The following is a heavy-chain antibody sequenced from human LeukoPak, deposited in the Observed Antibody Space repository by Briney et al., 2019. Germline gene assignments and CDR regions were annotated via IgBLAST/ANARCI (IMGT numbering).Heavy chain of an antibody. J-gene: IGHJ4*02. CDR1: GGSFSGYY. CDR3: ARVKDYYDSSGYGY. Sequence: PSETLSLTCAVYGGSFSGYYWSWIRQSPGKGLEWIGEINHSGSINYNPSLKSRVTISIDTSKNQFSLKLNSVTAADTAVYYCARVKDYYDSSGYGYWGQGTLVTVS. V-gene: IGHV4-34*01. CDR2: INHSGSI. D-gene: IGHD3-22*01.